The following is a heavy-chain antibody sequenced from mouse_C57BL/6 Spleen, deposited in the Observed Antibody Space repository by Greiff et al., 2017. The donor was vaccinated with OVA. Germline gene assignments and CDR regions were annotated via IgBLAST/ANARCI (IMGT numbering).Heavy chain of an antibody. CDR3: ARDYYGSSYDAMDY. CDR1: GYSITSGYY. V-gene: IGHV3-6*01. J-gene: IGHJ4*01. D-gene: IGHD1-1*01. CDR2: ISYDGSN. Sequence: EVKVEESGPGLVKPSQSLSLTCSVTGYSITSGYYWNWIRQFPGNKLEWMGYISYDGSNNYNPSLKNRISITRDTSKNQFFLKLNSVTTEDTATDDGARDYYGSSYDAMDYWGQGTSVTVSS.